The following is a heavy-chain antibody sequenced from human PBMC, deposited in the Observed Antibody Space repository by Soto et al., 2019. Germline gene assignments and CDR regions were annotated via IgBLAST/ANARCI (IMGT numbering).Heavy chain of an antibody. CDR1: GGSISSSSYY. CDR3: ARVKVPQNAFDI. V-gene: IGHV4-39*01. Sequence: PSETLSLTCTVSGGSISSSSYYWGWIRQPPGKGLEWIGSIYYSGSTYYNPSLKSRVTISVDTSKNQFSLKLSSVTAADTAVYYCARVKVPQNAFDIWGQGTMVTVSS. J-gene: IGHJ3*02. CDR2: IYYSGST.